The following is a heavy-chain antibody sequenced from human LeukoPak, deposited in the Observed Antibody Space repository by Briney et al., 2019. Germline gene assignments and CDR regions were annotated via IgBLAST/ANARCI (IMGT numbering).Heavy chain of an antibody. V-gene: IGHV4-34*01. D-gene: IGHD6-13*01. J-gene: IGHJ4*02. CDR3: ARGGEYSSSPTTYYFDY. CDR2: INHSGST. CDR1: GGSISSYY. Sequence: SETLSLTCTVSGGSISSYYWSWIRQPPGKGLEWIGEINHSGSTNYNPSLKSRVTISVDTSKNQFSLKLSSVTAADTAVYYCARGGEYSSSPTTYYFDYWGQGTLVTVSS.